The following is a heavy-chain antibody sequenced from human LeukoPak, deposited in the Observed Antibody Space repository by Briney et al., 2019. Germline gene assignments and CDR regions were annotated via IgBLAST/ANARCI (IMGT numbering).Heavy chain of an antibody. V-gene: IGHV5-51*01. D-gene: IGHD3-22*01. J-gene: IGHJ4*02. Sequence: GESLKISCKGSGYIFTSYWIGWVRQMPGKGLEWIGIIFPDDSNTRYSPSFQGQVIISADKSINTAYLQWRSLRASDTAIYYCVRQSFYSDTSGFDYWGQGTLVTVSS. CDR2: IFPDDSNT. CDR3: VRQSFYSDTSGFDY. CDR1: GYIFTSYW.